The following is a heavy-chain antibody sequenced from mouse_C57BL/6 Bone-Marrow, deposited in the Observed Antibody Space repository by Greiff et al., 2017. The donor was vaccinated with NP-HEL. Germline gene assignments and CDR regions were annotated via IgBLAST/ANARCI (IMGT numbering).Heavy chain of an antibody. J-gene: IGHJ1*03. V-gene: IGHV2-5*01. Sequence: QVHVKQSGPGLVQPSQSLSITCTVSGFSLTSYGVHWVRQSPGKGLEWLGVIWRGGSTDYNAAFMSRLSITKDNSKSQVFFKMNSLQADDTAIYYCAKNYVGRGSSLYWYFDVWGTGTTVTFSS. CDR3: AKNYVGRGSSLYWYFDV. CDR1: GFSLTSYG. D-gene: IGHD1-1*01. CDR2: IWRGGST.